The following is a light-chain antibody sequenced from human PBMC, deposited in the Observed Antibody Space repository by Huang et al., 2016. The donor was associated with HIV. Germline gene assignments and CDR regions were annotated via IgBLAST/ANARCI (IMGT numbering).Light chain of an antibody. V-gene: IGKV2-30*01. Sequence: VVMTQSPLSLPVTLGQPASIPCRSSQSLVYSDGNTYLNWLQQRHGRSPRRPIYKVSNRDSGVPDRFSGSGSGTDFTLKISRVEAEYVGIYYCMQGTQWPPTFGQGTKVEIK. CDR2: KVS. CDR3: MQGTQWPPT. J-gene: IGKJ1*01. CDR1: QSLVYSDGNTY.